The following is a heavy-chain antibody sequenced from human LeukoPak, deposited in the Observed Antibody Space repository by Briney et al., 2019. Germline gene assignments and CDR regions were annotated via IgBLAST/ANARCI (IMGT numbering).Heavy chain of an antibody. J-gene: IGHJ5*02. V-gene: IGHV3-53*01. CDR2: IYSGGST. Sequence: GESLRLSCAASGFTVSSNYMSWVRQAPGKGLEWVSVIYSGGSTYYADSVKGRFTISRDNSKNTLYLQMNSLRAEDTAVYYCARDLITMVRGVIISSWFDPWGQGTLVTVSS. CDR1: GFTVSSNY. CDR3: ARDLITMVRGVIISSWFDP. D-gene: IGHD3-10*01.